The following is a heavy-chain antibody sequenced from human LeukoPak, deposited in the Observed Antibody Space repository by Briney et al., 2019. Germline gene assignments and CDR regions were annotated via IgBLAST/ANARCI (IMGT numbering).Heavy chain of an antibody. D-gene: IGHD3-10*01. Sequence: GGPLRLSCAASGFNFNAYSMAWVRQAPGKGLEWVSIISRASESIFYADSVKGRFTISRDNSKNTLFLHMNSLRAEDTAVYSCAKGYYGSGSYGWFDYWGQGTLVTVSS. J-gene: IGHJ4*02. CDR2: ISRASESI. V-gene: IGHV3-21*04. CDR3: AKGYYGSGSYGWFDY. CDR1: GFNFNAYS.